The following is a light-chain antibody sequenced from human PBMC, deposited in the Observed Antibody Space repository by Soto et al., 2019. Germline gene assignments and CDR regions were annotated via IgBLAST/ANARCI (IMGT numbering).Light chain of an antibody. Sequence: EIVLTQSPGTLSLSPGERATLSCRASQSISSSYLAWYQQKPGQAPRLLIYGASSRATGIPDRFSGGGSGTDFTLTISSLQPEDFGVYFCQQYSSWPNTFGQGTKLEIK. V-gene: IGKV3-20*01. CDR2: GAS. CDR1: QSISSSY. CDR3: QQYSSWPNT. J-gene: IGKJ2*01.